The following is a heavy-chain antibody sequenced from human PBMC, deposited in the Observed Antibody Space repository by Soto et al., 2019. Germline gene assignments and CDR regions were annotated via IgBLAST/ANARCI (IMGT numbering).Heavy chain of an antibody. J-gene: IGHJ4*02. CDR2: ISYDGSNK. V-gene: IGHV3-30*18. CDR1: GFTFSSYG. D-gene: IGHD6-19*01. CDR3: AKDFGSGWPPATLWY. Sequence: GGSLRLSCAASGFTFSSYGMHWVRQAPGKGLEWVAVISYDGSNKYYADSVKGRFTISRDNSKNTLYLQMNSVRAEDTAVYYCAKDFGSGWPPATLWYWGQGTLVTVSS.